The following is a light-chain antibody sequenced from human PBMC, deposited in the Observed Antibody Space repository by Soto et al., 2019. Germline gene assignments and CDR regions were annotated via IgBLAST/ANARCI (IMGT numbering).Light chain of an antibody. CDR3: QVWDSSEGV. Sequence: SYELTQPPSVSVAPGKTATITCGENNIESKSLHWYQQRPDQAPVVVIYYDSDRPSGIPERFSSSNSGNTATLSISRVEAGDEADYYCQVWDSSEGVFGTGTKLTVL. CDR1: NIESKS. CDR2: YDS. V-gene: IGLV3-21*04. J-gene: IGLJ1*01.